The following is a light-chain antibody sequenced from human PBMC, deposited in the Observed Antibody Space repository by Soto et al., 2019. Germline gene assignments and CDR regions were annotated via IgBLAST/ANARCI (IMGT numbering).Light chain of an antibody. J-gene: IGLJ2*01. CDR3: AAGDDSLNGLV. CDR2: SNN. Sequence: QSVLTQPPSASGTPGQRVTISCSGSSSNIGSYTVNWYQQLPGTAPKLLIYSNNQRPSGVPDRFSGSKSGTSASLAISGLQSEDEADYYCAAGDDSLNGLVFGGGTKLTVL. V-gene: IGLV1-44*01. CDR1: SSNIGSYT.